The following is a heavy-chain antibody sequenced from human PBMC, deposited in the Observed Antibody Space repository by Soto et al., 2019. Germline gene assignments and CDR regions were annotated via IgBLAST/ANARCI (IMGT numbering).Heavy chain of an antibody. CDR3: ARDRGCCGDTAMVVWYFDL. D-gene: IGHD5-18*01. CDR1: GGSISSGGYY. J-gene: IGHJ2*01. Sequence: QVQLQESGPGLVKPSQTLSLTCTVSGGSISSGGYYWSWIRQHPGKGLEWIGYIYYSGSTYYNPSLKSRVTISVDTSKNQFSLKLSSVTAADTAVYYCARDRGCCGDTAMVVWYFDLWGRGTLVTVSS. V-gene: IGHV4-31*03. CDR2: IYYSGST.